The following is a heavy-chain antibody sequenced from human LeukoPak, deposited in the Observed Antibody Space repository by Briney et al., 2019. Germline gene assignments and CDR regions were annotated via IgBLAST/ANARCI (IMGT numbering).Heavy chain of an antibody. CDR2: IYYSGTT. V-gene: IGHV4-39*01. D-gene: IGHD3-10*01. Sequence: SETLSLTCTVSGGSISSSNYYWGWIRQPPGKGLEWIGTIYYSGTTYYNPSLESRVTISEGTSKNQFSLTLRSVTAADTAVYYCARQISDYYYYYMDVWGKGTTVTVSS. CDR1: GGSISSSNYY. J-gene: IGHJ6*03. CDR3: ARQISDYYYYYMDV.